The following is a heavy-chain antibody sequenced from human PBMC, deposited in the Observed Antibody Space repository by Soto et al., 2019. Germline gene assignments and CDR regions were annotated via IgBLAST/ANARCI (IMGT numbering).Heavy chain of an antibody. CDR2: IHYSGNT. CDR1: GGSISTYY. D-gene: IGHD3-9*01. J-gene: IGHJ4*02. CDR3: ARVGAGNYDILTGYFGY. V-gene: IGHV4-59*01. Sequence: ASETLSLTCTVSGGSISTYYWSWIRQPPGKGLEWIGYIHYSGNTKYNPSLKSRVTISVDTTKNQSSLRLSSVTAADTAVYYCARVGAGNYDILTGYFGYWGQGTLVTVSS.